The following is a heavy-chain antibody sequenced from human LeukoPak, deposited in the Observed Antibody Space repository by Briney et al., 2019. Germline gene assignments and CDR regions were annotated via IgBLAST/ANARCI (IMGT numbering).Heavy chain of an antibody. CDR2: ISGSGDST. CDR1: GGSFSGYY. J-gene: IGHJ4*02. Sequence: ETLSLTCAVYGGSFSGYYWSWVRQAPGKGLEWVSTISGSGDSTHYVDSVKGRFTISRDNSKNTLYLQMNSLRAEDTAVYYCAKTHHWYYFDYWGQRTLVTVSS. V-gene: IGHV3-23*01. CDR3: AKTHHWYYFDY.